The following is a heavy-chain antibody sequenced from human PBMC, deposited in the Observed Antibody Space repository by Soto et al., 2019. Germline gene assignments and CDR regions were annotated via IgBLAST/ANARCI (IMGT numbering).Heavy chain of an antibody. CDR2: IYPKEDRA. CDR3: ARDNDYYIAY. V-gene: IGHV1-18*01. Sequence: QVQLVQSEAEVQKPGASVKVSCKTSGYIFKNYGISWVRQAPGQGLEWLGWIYPKEDRANIALNFQGRVTPTTDSPTSTAYMSLSSLRFADSAVYVCARDNDYYIAYRGNGTLVTFSS. J-gene: IGHJ1*01. D-gene: IGHD1-26*01. CDR1: GYIFKNYG.